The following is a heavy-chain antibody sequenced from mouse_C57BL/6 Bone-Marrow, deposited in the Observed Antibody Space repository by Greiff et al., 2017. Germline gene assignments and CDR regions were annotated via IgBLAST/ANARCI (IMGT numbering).Heavy chain of an antibody. CDR1: GYTFTSYG. D-gene: IGHD2-2*01. Sequence: QVQLQQSGAELARPGASVKLSCKASGYTFTSYGISWVKQRTGQGLEWIGEIYPRSGNTYYNEKFKGKATLTADKSSSTAYMELRSLTSEDSAVYFCARGDLLWLRQGVDYWGQGTTLPVSS. J-gene: IGHJ2*01. CDR2: IYPRSGNT. V-gene: IGHV1-81*01. CDR3: ARGDLLWLRQGVDY.